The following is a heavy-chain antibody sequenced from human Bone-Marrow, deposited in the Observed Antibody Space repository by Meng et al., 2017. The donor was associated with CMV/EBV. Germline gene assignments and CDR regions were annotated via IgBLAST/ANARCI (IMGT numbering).Heavy chain of an antibody. V-gene: IGHV3-74*01. Sequence: GESLKISCAASGFTFSTYWMHWVRQAPGKGLVWVSRINSDGSNTSYADSVKGRFTISRDNAKNTLYLQMNSLRAEDTAVYYCARALGYCSSTNCYSTPPRSWGQGILVTVSS. J-gene: IGHJ5*02. CDR1: GFTFSTYW. CDR3: ARALGYCSSTNCYSTPPRS. CDR2: INSDGSNT. D-gene: IGHD2-2*03.